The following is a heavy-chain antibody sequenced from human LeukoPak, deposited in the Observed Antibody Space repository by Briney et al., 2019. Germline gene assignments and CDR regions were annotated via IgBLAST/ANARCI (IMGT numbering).Heavy chain of an antibody. V-gene: IGHV4-34*01. J-gene: IGHJ4*02. CDR2: INHSGST. CDR3: ARVLVRGSFDY. D-gene: IGHD3-10*01. Sequence: PSETLSLTCAVYGGSFSGYYWSWLRQPPGKGLEWVGEINHSGSTNYNPSLKSRVTISVDTSKNQFSLKLSSVTAADTAVYYCARVLVRGSFDYWGQGTLVTVSS. CDR1: GGSFSGYY.